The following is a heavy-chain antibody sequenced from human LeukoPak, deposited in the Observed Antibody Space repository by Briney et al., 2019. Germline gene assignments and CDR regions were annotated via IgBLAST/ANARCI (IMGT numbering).Heavy chain of an antibody. V-gene: IGHV3-23*01. CDR1: GFTFSSYA. J-gene: IGHJ4*02. CDR3: AKLLTDFDY. Sequence: GGSLRLSCATPGFTFSSYAMSWLRQAPGKVLEWVSAISGSGGSTYYADSVKGRFTISRDNSKNTLNLQMNSLRAEDTAVYYCAKLLTDFDYWGQGTLVTVSS. D-gene: IGHD2-21*02. CDR2: ISGSGGST.